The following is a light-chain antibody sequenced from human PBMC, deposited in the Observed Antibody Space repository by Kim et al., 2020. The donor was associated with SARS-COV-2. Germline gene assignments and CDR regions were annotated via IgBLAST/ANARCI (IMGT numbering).Light chain of an antibody. Sequence: GDRVTIACRASQGITNSVAWYQQKPGKVPQLLIYAASALQSGGPSRFSGSGSGTDFTLTISSLQPEDVATYYCQKYNSAPWTFGQWPKVDIK. CDR3: QKYNSAPWT. CDR2: AAS. V-gene: IGKV1-27*01. J-gene: IGKJ1*01. CDR1: QGITNS.